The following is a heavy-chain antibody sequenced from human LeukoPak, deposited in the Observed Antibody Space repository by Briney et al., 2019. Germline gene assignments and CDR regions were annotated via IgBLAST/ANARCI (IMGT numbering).Heavy chain of an antibody. D-gene: IGHD3-16*01. CDR3: ARVYYDYVWGSLGLDY. J-gene: IGHJ4*02. V-gene: IGHV3-48*03. CDR1: GFTFSSYE. Sequence: GGSLRLSCAASGFTFSSYEMNWVRQAPGKGLVWVSYISSSGSTIYYADSVKGRFTISRDNAKNSLDLQMNSLRAEDTAVYYCARVYYDYVWGSLGLDYWGQGTLVTVSS. CDR2: ISSSGSTI.